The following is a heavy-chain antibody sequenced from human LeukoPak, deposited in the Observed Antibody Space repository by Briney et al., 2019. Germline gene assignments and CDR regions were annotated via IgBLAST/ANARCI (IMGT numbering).Heavy chain of an antibody. D-gene: IGHD3-16*01. CDR1: GGSISSGGYS. J-gene: IGHJ3*02. CDR3: AREGQLYYDPHAFDI. V-gene: IGHV4-30-2*01. Sequence: SETLSLTCAVSGGSISSGGYSWSWIRQPPGKGLEWIGYIYHSGSSYYNPSLKSRVTISVDRSKNQFSLKLSSVTAADTAVYYCAREGQLYYDPHAFDIWGQGTMVAVSS. CDR2: IYHSGSS.